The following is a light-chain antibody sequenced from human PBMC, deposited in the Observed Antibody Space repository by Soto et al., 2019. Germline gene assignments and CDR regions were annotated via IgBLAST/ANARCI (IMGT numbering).Light chain of an antibody. J-gene: IGLJ2*01. CDR2: EDT. CDR1: SSDVGTYIL. Sequence: QSVLTQPASVSGSPGQSITISYIGTSSDVGTYILVSWYQQLPARAPKLMIYEDTKRPSGVSDRFSGSKSGNTASLTISGLQADDEADYYCCSYAGSGTFVFGGGTKVTVL. V-gene: IGLV2-23*02. CDR3: CSYAGSGTFV.